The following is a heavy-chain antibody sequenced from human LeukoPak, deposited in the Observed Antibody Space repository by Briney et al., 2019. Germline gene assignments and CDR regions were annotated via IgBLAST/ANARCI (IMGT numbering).Heavy chain of an antibody. CDR1: GYTFTSYG. Sequence: ASVKVSCKASGYTFTSYGISWVRQAPGQGLEWMGWISAYNGNTNYAQKLQGRVTMTTDTSTSTAYMELRSLRSDDTAVYYCARDSSYGGIPVCNYWGQGTLVTVSS. D-gene: IGHD4-23*01. J-gene: IGHJ4*02. V-gene: IGHV1-18*01. CDR2: ISAYNGNT. CDR3: ARDSSYGGIPVCNY.